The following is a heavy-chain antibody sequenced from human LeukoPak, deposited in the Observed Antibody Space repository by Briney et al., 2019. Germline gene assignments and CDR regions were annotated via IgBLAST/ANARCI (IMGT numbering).Heavy chain of an antibody. CDR1: GGSISSYY. Sequence: PSETLSLTCTVSGGSISSYYWSWIRQPPGKGLEWIGYIYYSGSTNYNPSLKSRVTISVDTSKNQFSLKLSSVTAADTAVYYCARDGGVGAIDYWGQGTLVTVSS. J-gene: IGHJ4*02. D-gene: IGHD1-26*01. CDR3: ARDGGVGAIDY. CDR2: IYYSGST. V-gene: IGHV4-59*01.